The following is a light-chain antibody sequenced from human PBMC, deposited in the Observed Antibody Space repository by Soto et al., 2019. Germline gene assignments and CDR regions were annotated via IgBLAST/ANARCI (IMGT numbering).Light chain of an antibody. V-gene: IGKV1-39*01. Sequence: DIQMTQSPSSLSASVGDRVTITCRASQSISSYLNWYQQKPGKAPKLLIYAASSLQSGVPSRFSGSGSGTDFTLTISSLQPDDSASYFCQQYSDYPTFGQGTKVDI. CDR3: QQYSDYPT. CDR1: QSISSY. CDR2: AAS. J-gene: IGKJ1*01.